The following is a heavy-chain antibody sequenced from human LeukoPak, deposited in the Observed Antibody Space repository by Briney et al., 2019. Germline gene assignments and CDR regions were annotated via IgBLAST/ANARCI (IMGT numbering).Heavy chain of an antibody. CDR3: VRDLGVDTTMIFFDY. CDR2: IGAYNGNT. CDR1: GYTFTSYG. D-gene: IGHD5-18*01. Sequence: ASVKVSCKASGYTFTSYGISWVRQAPGQGLEWMGWIGAYNGNTNYAQKLQGRVTMTTDTSTSTAYMEVRSLRSEDTAVYYCVRDLGVDTTMIFFDYWGQGSVVTVSS. V-gene: IGHV1-18*01. J-gene: IGHJ4*02.